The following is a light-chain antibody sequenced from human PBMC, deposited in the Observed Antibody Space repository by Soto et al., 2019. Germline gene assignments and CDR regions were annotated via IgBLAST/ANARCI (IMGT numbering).Light chain of an antibody. CDR1: QDIDKF. Sequence: DIQMTQSPSSLSASIGDRVTIACQASQDIDKFLSWYQQKPGKAPKLLIYDASKLEKGVPSRFSGRGSGTDFTFTISSLQPEDIATYYCQQYDNPPITFGQGTRLELK. CDR2: DAS. J-gene: IGKJ5*01. V-gene: IGKV1-33*01. CDR3: QQYDNPPIT.